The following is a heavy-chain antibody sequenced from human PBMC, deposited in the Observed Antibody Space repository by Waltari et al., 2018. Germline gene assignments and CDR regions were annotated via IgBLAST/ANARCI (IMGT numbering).Heavy chain of an antibody. J-gene: IGHJ4*02. Sequence: QVQLQESGPGLVKPSETLSLTCTVSGGSISSHYWRWIRQPPGKGLEWIGYIYYSGSTNYNPSLKSRVTISVDTSKNQFSLKLSSVTAADTAVYYCARVDGDYFDYWGQGTLVTVSS. V-gene: IGHV4-59*11. CDR3: ARVDGDYFDY. CDR2: IYYSGST. CDR1: GGSISSHY. D-gene: IGHD4-17*01.